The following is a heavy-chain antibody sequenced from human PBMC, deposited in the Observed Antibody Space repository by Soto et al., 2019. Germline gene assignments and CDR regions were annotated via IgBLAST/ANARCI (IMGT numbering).Heavy chain of an antibody. J-gene: IGHJ6*02. CDR2: INNSGRI. CDR3: ARCMASESTSYKYYVLDD. D-gene: IGHD1-20*01. V-gene: IGHV4-34*01. CDR1: GGTFSGFY. Sequence: SETLTLTCAVYGGTFSGFYWSWIRQPPGKGLEWIGEINNSGRIKYSAPPKRRVTISVDTSKKQFTMKLSSLTAADTAVYYGARCMASESTSYKYYVLDDWGQGTTVTVSS.